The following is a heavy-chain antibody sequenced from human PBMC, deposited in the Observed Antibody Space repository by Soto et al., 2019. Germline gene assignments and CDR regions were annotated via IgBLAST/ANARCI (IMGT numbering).Heavy chain of an antibody. D-gene: IGHD5-18*01. J-gene: IGHJ6*02. Sequence: PGGSLRLSCAASGFTFDDYAMHWVRQVPGKGLEWVSGISWNSDNIGYADSVKGRFIISRDNAKNSLYLQMNSLRAEDTALYYCAKDKGGPYNSGYIGAGLVSKNYYYGMDVWGQGTTVTVSS. CDR1: GFTFDDYA. V-gene: IGHV3-9*01. CDR3: AKDKGGPYNSGYIGAGLVSKNYYYGMDV. CDR2: ISWNSDNI.